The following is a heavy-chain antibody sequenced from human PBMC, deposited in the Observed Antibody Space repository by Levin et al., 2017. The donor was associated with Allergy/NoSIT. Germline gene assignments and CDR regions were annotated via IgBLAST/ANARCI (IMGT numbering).Heavy chain of an antibody. CDR3: ATDRNDIVVVTAGSKDDAFDI. CDR2: FDPEDGET. V-gene: IGHV1-24*01. Sequence: GGSLRLSCKVSGYTLTELSMHWVRQAPGKGLEWMGGFDPEDGETIYAQKFQGRVTMTEDTSTDTAYMELSSLRSEDTAVYYCATDRNDIVVVTAGSKDDAFDIWGQGTMVTVSS. CDR1: GYTLTELS. D-gene: IGHD2-21*02. J-gene: IGHJ3*02.